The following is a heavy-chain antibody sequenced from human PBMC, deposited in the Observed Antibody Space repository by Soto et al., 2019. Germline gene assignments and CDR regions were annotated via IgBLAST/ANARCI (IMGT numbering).Heavy chain of an antibody. D-gene: IGHD3-22*01. CDR3: ARVMTYYYDSSGWYFDL. J-gene: IGHJ2*01. CDR2: IYYSGST. CDR1: GGSISSGDYY. Sequence: QVQLQESGPGLVKPSQTLSLTCTVSGGSISSGDYYWSWIRQPPGKGLEWIGYIYYSGSTYYNPSLQSRVTISLDTSKNLFSLRLSSVTAADTAVYYCARVMTYYYDSSGWYFDLWGRGTLVTVSS. V-gene: IGHV4-30-4*01.